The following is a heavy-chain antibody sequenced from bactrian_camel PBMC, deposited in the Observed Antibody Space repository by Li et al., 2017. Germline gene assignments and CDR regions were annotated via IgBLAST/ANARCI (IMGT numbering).Heavy chain of an antibody. CDR2: INIGGGSP. J-gene: IGHJ4*01. CDR3: AVADSAGDCYSASEYNY. V-gene: IGHV3S54*01. CDR1: GYTYSMFY. D-gene: IGHD2*01. Sequence: HVQLVESGGGSVQAGGSLRLSCVYDGYTYSMFYLGRFRQSAGQEREAVAGINIGGGSPYYAAFVKSRFTISRDNDRNMLYLEMNSLKPDDTAMYVCAVADSAGDCYSASEYNYWGQGTQVTVSS.